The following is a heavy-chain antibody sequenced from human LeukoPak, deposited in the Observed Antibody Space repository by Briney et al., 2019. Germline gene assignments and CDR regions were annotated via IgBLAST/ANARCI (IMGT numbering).Heavy chain of an antibody. D-gene: IGHD6-6*01. CDR3: TTDEGAARHYGMDV. J-gene: IGHJ6*02. V-gene: IGHV3-15*01. CDR2: IKSKTDGGTT. Sequence: PGGSLRLSCAASGFTFSNAWMSWVRQAPGKGLEWVGRIKSKTDGGTTDYAAPVKGRFTISRDDSKNTLYLQMNSLKTEDTAVYYCTTDEGAARHYGMDVWGQGTTATVSS. CDR1: GFTFSNAW.